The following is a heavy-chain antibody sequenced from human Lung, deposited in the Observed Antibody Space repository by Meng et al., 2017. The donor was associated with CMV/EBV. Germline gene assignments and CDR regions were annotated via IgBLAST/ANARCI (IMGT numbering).Heavy chain of an antibody. V-gene: IGHV3-7*01. CDR2: IKQDGSEK. J-gene: IGHJ4*02. CDR1: GFTFSTYW. CDR3: ESSLEY. D-gene: IGHD3-16*02. Sequence: GGSLRLSCAASGFTFSTYWLNWVRQAPGKGLEWVANIKQDGSEKYYVGSVEGGLTISRDNAKNSLYQQMNSQRAEDTAVYYCESSLEYWGQGTLVTVSS.